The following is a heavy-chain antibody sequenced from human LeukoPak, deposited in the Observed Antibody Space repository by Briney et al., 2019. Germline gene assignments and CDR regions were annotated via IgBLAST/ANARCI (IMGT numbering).Heavy chain of an antibody. CDR2: ICSSGNSI. CDR1: DFVFSDYY. Sequence: GGSLRLSCAASDFVFSDYYMSWVREAPGRGGEWVSYICSSGNSIYYADSRKGPFTISRDNAKNSLYLQMNSLRAEDTAVYYCAREMEGDYGSGTYFDLWGQGNMVTVSS. V-gene: IGHV3-11*01. CDR3: AREMEGDYGSGTYFDL. D-gene: IGHD3-10*01. J-gene: IGHJ4*02.